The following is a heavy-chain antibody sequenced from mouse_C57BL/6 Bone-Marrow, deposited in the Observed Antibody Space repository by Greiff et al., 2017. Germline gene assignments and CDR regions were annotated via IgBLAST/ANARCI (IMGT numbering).Heavy chain of an antibody. CDR1: GFTFSDYY. CDR2: ISNGGGST. D-gene: IGHD1-1*01. Sequence: EVKVVESGGGLVQPGGSLKLSCAASGFTFSDYYMYWVRQTPEKRLEWVAYISNGGGSTYYPDTVKGRFTITRDNAKNTLYLQMSRLKSEDTAMYYGARGDYYCSSSVWDVDVWGTGTTVTVSA. CDR3: ARGDYYCSSSVWDVDV. J-gene: IGHJ1*03. V-gene: IGHV5-12*01.